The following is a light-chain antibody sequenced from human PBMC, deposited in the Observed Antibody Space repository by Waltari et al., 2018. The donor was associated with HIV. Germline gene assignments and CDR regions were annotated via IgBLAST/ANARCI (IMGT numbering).Light chain of an antibody. CDR2: DAF. Sequence: EIVLTQSPATLSVSPGERATISCRASQSVSSYLAWYQQKPGQAPRLLVYDAFNRATGIPARFSGSGSGTDFTLTISSLEPEDFAVYYCQQRSNWPHTFGQGTKLEIK. CDR3: QQRSNWPHT. V-gene: IGKV3-11*01. J-gene: IGKJ2*01. CDR1: QSVSSY.